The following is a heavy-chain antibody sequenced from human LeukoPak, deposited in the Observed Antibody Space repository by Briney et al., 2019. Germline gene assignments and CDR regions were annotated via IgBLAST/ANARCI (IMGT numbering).Heavy chain of an antibody. J-gene: IGHJ4*02. CDR2: ISYDGSNK. CDR1: GFTFSSYG. V-gene: IGHV3-30*18. D-gene: IGHD4-17*01. Sequence: PGGSLRLSCAASGFTFSSYGMHWVRQAPGKGLEWVAVISYDGSNKYYADSVKGRFTISRDNSKNTLYLQMNSLRAEDTAVYCCAKDRYGDYLPHWGQGTLVTVSS. CDR3: AKDRYGDYLPH.